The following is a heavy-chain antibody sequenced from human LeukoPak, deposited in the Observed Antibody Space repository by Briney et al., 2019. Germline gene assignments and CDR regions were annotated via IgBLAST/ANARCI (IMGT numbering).Heavy chain of an antibody. CDR1: GGSISSYY. Sequence: SEALSLTCTVSGGSISSYYWSWIRQPPGKGLEWIGYIYYSGSTNYDPSLKSRVTISVDTSKNQFSLKLSSVTAADTAVYYCARDSSGWYGWFDPWGQGTLVTVSS. CDR2: IYYSGST. D-gene: IGHD6-19*01. V-gene: IGHV4-59*01. J-gene: IGHJ5*02. CDR3: ARDSSGWYGWFDP.